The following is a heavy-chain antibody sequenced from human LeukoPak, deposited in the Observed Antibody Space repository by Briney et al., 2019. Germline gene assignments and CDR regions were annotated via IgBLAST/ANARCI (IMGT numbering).Heavy chain of an antibody. CDR2: INHSGST. D-gene: IGHD2-21*01. V-gene: IGHV4-34*01. J-gene: IGHJ6*02. CDR1: GGSFSGYY. Sequence: PSETLSLTCAVYGGSFSGYYWSWIRQPPGKELEWIGEINHSGSTNYNPSLKSRVTISVDTSKNQFSLKLSSVTAADTAVYYCARGLWYYGMDVWGQGTTVTVSS. CDR3: ARGLWYYGMDV.